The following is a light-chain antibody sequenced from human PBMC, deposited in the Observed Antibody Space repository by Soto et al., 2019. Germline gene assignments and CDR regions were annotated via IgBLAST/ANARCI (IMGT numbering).Light chain of an antibody. Sequence: QSALTQPASVSGSPGQSITISCTGTSSDVGGYNYVSWYQQHPGKAPKLMIYEVSNRPSGVSNRFSGSKSGNTASLTISGLQAEDEADYYCSSYTSSGGVFGGGTQLTVL. J-gene: IGLJ3*02. CDR1: SSDVGGYNY. CDR3: SSYTSSGGV. CDR2: EVS. V-gene: IGLV2-14*01.